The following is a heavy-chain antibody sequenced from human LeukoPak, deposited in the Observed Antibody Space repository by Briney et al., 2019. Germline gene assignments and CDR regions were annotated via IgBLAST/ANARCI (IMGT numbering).Heavy chain of an antibody. CDR3: ARSDKMDV. J-gene: IGHJ6*02. V-gene: IGHV1-46*01. Sequence: ASVKVSCKASGYTFTSYHIHWVRQVPGQGLEWMGVINPSEGSTDCAQKFQDRVSLTRDTSTSTVYMDLSCLRCEDTAVYYCARSDKMDVWGQGTTVTVSS. CDR2: INPSEGST. CDR1: GYTFTSYH.